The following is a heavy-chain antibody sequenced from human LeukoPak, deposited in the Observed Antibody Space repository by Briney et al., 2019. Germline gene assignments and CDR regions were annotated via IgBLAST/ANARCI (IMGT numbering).Heavy chain of an antibody. CDR3: ATYGPEGATRGYYFDY. CDR1: GGSISSSSYY. J-gene: IGHJ4*02. CDR2: IYYSGST. V-gene: IGHV4-39*07. D-gene: IGHD1-26*01. Sequence: SETLSLTCTVSGGSISSSSYYWGWIRQPPRKGLEWIGSIYYSGSTYYNPSLKSRVTISVDTSKSQFSLKLSSVTAADTAVYYCATYGPEGATRGYYFDYWGQGTLVTVSS.